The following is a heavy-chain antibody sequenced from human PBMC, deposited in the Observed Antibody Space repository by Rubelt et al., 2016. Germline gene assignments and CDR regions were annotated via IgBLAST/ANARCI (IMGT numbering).Heavy chain of an antibody. J-gene: IGHJ5*02. CDR3: ARETYGDYDNWFDP. CDR2: ISYDGSNK. Sequence: GLEWVAVISYDGSNKYYADSVKGRFTISRDNSKNTLYLQMNSLRAEDTAVYYCARETYGDYDNWFDPWGQGTLVTVSS. D-gene: IGHD4-17*01. V-gene: IGHV3-30*04.